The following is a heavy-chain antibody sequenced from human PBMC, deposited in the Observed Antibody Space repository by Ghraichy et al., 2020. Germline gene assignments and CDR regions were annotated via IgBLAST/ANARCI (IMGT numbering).Heavy chain of an antibody. CDR1: GGSFSGYY. Sequence: SETLSLTCAVYGGSFSGYYWSWIRQPPGKGLEWIGEINHSGSTNYNPSLKSRVTISVDTSKNQFSLKLSSVTAADTAVYYCARVHSNYYYYYGMDVWGQGTTVTVSS. CDR2: INHSGST. D-gene: IGHD4-11*01. CDR3: ARVHSNYYYYYGMDV. V-gene: IGHV4-34*01. J-gene: IGHJ6*02.